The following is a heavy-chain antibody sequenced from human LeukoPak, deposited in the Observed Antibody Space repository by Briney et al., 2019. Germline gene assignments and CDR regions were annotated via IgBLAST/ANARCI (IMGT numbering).Heavy chain of an antibody. CDR3: ARDEWLIFDP. J-gene: IGHJ5*02. Sequence: PSETLSLTCAVYGGSFSGYYWSWIRQPPGKGLEWIGEINHSGSTNYNPSLKSRVTISVDTSKNQFSLKLSSVTAADTAVYYCARDEWLIFDPWGQGTLVTVSS. CDR1: GGSFSGYY. D-gene: IGHD5-12*01. V-gene: IGHV4-34*01. CDR2: INHSGST.